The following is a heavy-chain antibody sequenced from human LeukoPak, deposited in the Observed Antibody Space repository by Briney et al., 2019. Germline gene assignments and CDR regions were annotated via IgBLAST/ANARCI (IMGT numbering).Heavy chain of an antibody. V-gene: IGHV4-59*01. CDR1: GDSITDYY. CDR3: ARVSAGGGSEWVDN. J-gene: IGHJ5*02. Sequence: SETLSLTCTVSGDSITDYYWSWIRQPPGKGLEWIGYISYSGRATYNPSVKSRVTISLATSRTQFSLSLTSVTAADTAVYYCARVSAGGGSEWVDNWGQGTLVTVSS. D-gene: IGHD1-26*01. CDR2: ISYSGRA.